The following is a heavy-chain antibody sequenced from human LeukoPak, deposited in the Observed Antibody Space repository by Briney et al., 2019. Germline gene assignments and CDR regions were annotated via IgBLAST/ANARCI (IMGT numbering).Heavy chain of an antibody. J-gene: IGHJ4*02. Sequence: GGSLRLSCAASGFTFSSYGMHWVRQAPGKGLEWVAVIWYDGSNKYYADSVKGRFTISRDNSKNTLYLQMNSLRAEDTAVYYCARDPVGYCSSTSCQYFDYWGQGTLVTVSS. CDR3: ARDPVGYCSSTSCQYFDY. CDR1: GFTFSSYG. CDR2: IWYDGSNK. V-gene: IGHV3-33*01. D-gene: IGHD2-2*01.